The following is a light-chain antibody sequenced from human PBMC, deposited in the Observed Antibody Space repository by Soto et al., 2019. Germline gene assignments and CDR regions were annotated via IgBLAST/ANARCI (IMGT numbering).Light chain of an antibody. CDR3: QQYKTWPFT. J-gene: IGKJ1*01. Sequence: EIVMTQSPVTLSVSPGGRATLSCRASQSISDTLAWYQQKPGQAPRLLIHGASTRAPGFPARFSGSGSGTDFTLTISSLQSEDFSVYYCQQYKTWPFTFGQGFQVDIK. V-gene: IGKV3-15*01. CDR1: QSISDT. CDR2: GAS.